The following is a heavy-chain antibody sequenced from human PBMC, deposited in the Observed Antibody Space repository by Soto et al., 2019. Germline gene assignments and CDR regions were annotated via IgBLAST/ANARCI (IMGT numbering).Heavy chain of an antibody. CDR3: AKDKGSVVVTAPFDY. J-gene: IGHJ4*02. Sequence: GSLTLSCAASGFTFSSYGMHWVRQAPGKGLEWVAVISYDGSNKYYADSVKGRFTISRDNSKNTLYLQMNSLRAEDTAVYYFAKDKGSVVVTAPFDYWGQGTLVTVS. D-gene: IGHD2-21*02. CDR1: GFTFSSYG. V-gene: IGHV3-30*18. CDR2: ISYDGSNK.